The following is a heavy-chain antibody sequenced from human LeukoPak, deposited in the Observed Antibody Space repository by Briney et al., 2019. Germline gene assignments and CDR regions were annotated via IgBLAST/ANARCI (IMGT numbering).Heavy chain of an antibody. CDR2: ISSSGSTK. J-gene: IGHJ5*02. Sequence: GGSLRLSCVASGFTFSSYEMIWVRQAPGKGLEWVSYISSSGSTKYYADSVKGRFTISRDNAKNSLYLQMNSLRAEDTAVYYCARDLGQYYDTSDNWFDPWGQGTLVTVSS. V-gene: IGHV3-48*03. D-gene: IGHD3-22*01. CDR3: ARDLGQYYDTSDNWFDP. CDR1: GFTFSSYE.